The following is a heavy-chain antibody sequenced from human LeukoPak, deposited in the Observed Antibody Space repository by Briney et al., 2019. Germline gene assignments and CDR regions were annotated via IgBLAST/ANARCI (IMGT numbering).Heavy chain of an antibody. Sequence: GGSLRLSCAASGFTFDDYAMHWVRQAPGKGQVWVSRIASDGSSTTYADSVKGRFSISRDNAKNTLYLQMNSLRVEDTAVYYCARGRPHGNDYWGQGTLVTVSS. V-gene: IGHV3-74*01. D-gene: IGHD4-23*01. J-gene: IGHJ4*02. CDR1: GFTFDDYA. CDR2: IASDGSST. CDR3: ARGRPHGNDY.